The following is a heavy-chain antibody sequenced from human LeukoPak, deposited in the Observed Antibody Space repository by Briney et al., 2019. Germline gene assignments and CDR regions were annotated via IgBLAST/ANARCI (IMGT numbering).Heavy chain of an antibody. CDR3: AELGITMIGGV. J-gene: IGHJ6*04. CDR1: GFTFSSYE. Sequence: GGTLRLYCAASGFTFSSYEMNWVPQAPGKGLEWVSYISSSGTTIYYADSVKGRFTISRDKAKNSLYLQMNSLRAEDTAVYYCAELGITMIGGVWGKGTTVTISS. CDR2: ISSSGTTI. D-gene: IGHD3-10*02. V-gene: IGHV3-48*03.